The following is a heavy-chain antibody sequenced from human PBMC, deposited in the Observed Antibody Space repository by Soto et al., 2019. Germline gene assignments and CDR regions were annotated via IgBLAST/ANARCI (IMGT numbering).Heavy chain of an antibody. J-gene: IGHJ6*02. CDR3: AKDRGSGSYAANYYYYGLDF. CDR1: GFTFDDYA. V-gene: IGHV3-9*01. D-gene: IGHD3-10*01. Sequence: PGGSLRLSCSASGFTFDDYAMHWVRQAPGKGLEWVSGINWNSGSIGYADSVKGRFTISRDNAKTSLYLQMNSLRAEDTALYYCAKDRGSGSYAANYYYYGLDFWGQGTTVTVSS. CDR2: INWNSGSI.